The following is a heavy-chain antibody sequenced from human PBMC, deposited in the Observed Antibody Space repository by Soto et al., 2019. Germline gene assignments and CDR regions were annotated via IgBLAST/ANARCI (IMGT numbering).Heavy chain of an antibody. D-gene: IGHD4-4*01. Sequence: GGSLRLSCAASGFTFSSYWMSWVRQAPGKGLEWVANIKQDGSEKYYVDSVKGRFTISRDNAKNSLYLQMNSLRAEDTAVYYCARDTVPGLFPNNWFDPWGQGXLVTVSS. CDR3: ARDTVPGLFPNNWFDP. J-gene: IGHJ5*02. V-gene: IGHV3-7*01. CDR2: IKQDGSEK. CDR1: GFTFSSYW.